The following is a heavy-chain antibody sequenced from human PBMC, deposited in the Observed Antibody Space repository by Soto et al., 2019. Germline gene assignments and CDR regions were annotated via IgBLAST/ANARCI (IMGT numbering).Heavy chain of an antibody. V-gene: IGHV3-21*01. Sequence: TGESLKISCAASGFTFSSYSMNWVRQAPGKGLEWVSSISSSSSYIYYADSVKGRFTISRDNAKNSLYLQMNSLRAEDTAVYYCARVKYSGYDSALSSWGQGTLVTVSS. CDR3: ARVKYSGYDSALSS. J-gene: IGHJ5*02. D-gene: IGHD5-12*01. CDR1: GFTFSSYS. CDR2: ISSSSSYI.